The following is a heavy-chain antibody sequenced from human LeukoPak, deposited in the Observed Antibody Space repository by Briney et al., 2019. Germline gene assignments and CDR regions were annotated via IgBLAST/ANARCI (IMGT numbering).Heavy chain of an antibody. D-gene: IGHD6-19*01. V-gene: IGHV4-59*08. CDR2: IYYSGST. CDR1: GGSISSYY. J-gene: IGHJ5*02. Sequence: PSETLSLTCTVSGGSISSYYWSWIRQPPGKGLEWIGYIYYSGSTNYNPSLKSRVTISVDTSKNQFSLKLSSVTAADTAVYYCARLSGGKYNWFDPWGQGTLVTVSS. CDR3: ARLSGGKYNWFDP.